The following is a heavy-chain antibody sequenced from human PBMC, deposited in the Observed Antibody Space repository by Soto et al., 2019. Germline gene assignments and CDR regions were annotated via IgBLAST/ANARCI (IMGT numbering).Heavy chain of an antibody. D-gene: IGHD3-22*01. J-gene: IGHJ6*02. CDR2: IYHSGST. V-gene: IGHV4-4*02. CDR1: GGSISSSNW. Sequence: QVQLQESGPGLVKPSGTLSLTCAVSGGSISSSNWWSWVRQPPGKGLEGIGEIYHSGSTNYNPSLKSRVTISVEKSKNQFSLKVSSVTAADTAVYYCARDRYYYDSSGYLGMDVWGQGTTVTVSS. CDR3: ARDRYYYDSSGYLGMDV.